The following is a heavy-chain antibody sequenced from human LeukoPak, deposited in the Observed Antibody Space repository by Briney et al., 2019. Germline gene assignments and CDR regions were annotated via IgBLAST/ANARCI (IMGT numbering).Heavy chain of an antibody. CDR1: GFTFSSYA. Sequence: GGSLRLSCAASGFTFSSYAMHWVRQAPGKGLEWVAVISYDGSNKYYADSVKGRFTISRDNSKNTLYLQMSSLRAEDTAVYYCAREMATIVERQTYYYYGMDVWGQGTTVTVSS. D-gene: IGHD5-24*01. J-gene: IGHJ6*02. CDR2: ISYDGSNK. CDR3: AREMATIVERQTYYYYGMDV. V-gene: IGHV3-30-3*01.